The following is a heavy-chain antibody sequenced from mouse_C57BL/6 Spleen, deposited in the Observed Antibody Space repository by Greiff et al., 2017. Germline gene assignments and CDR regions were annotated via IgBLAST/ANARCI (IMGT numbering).Heavy chain of an antibody. CDR3: AGWRDCNAMDY. Sequence: VQLQQSGAELARPGASVKMSCKASGYTFTSYTMHWVKQRPGQGLEWIGYINPSSGYTKYNQQFKDKATLTADNSSSTAYMQLSSLTSEDSAVXYCAGWRDCNAMDYWGQGTSGTVSS. V-gene: IGHV1-4*01. D-gene: IGHD2-4*01. J-gene: IGHJ4*01. CDR1: GYTFTSYT. CDR2: INPSSGYT.